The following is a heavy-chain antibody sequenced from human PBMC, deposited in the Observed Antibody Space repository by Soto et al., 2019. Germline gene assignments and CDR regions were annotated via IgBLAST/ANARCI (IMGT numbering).Heavy chain of an antibody. CDR2: IYYSGST. V-gene: IGHV4-31*03. CDR3: ARADYGGNSDP. CDR1: GGSISSGGYY. J-gene: IGHJ5*02. D-gene: IGHD4-17*01. Sequence: QVQLQESGPGLVKPSQTLSLTCTVSGGSISSGGYYWSWIRQHPGKGLEWIGYIYYSGSTYYNPSLKSRVTISVDASKNQCALRLSSVTAADPAVYYCARADYGGNSDPWGQGTLVTVSS.